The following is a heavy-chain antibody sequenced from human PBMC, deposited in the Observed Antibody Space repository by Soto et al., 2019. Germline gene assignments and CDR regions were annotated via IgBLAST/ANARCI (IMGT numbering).Heavy chain of an antibody. D-gene: IGHD3-10*01. Sequence: ASVKVSCKASGYTFTGYFMHWVRQAPGQGLEWMGWINPYSGGADYAQSFQGRVTMTRDTSISTVYMELSRLRFDDTAVYYCARVIRGAYYNSPLDSCRQGPVVTVSS. V-gene: IGHV1-2*02. CDR1: GYTFTGYF. CDR3: ARVIRGAYYNSPLDS. CDR2: INPYSGGA. J-gene: IGHJ4*02.